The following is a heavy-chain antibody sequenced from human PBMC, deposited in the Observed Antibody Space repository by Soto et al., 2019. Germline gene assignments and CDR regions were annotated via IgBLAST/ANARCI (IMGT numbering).Heavy chain of an antibody. CDR3: ARSDSSSFDY. V-gene: IGHV4-59*01. D-gene: IGHD4-4*01. CDR2: IYYSGST. J-gene: IGHJ4*02. Sequence: SETLSLTCTVSGGSISSYYWSWIRQPPGKGLEWIGYIYYSGSTNYNPSLKSRVTISVDTSKNQFSLKLSSVTAADTAVYYCARSDSSSFDYWGQGTLVTVSS. CDR1: GGSISSYY.